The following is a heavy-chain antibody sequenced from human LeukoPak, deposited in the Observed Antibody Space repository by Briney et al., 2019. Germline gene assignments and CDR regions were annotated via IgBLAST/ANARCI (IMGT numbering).Heavy chain of an antibody. V-gene: IGHV1-18*01. CDR3: ARGGGSGYPEDYYYYMDV. Sequence: ASVKVSCKASGYTFTNYVINWVRQAPGQGLEWMGWINTYNGNTMYPQNLQGRVTMTTDTSTSTAYMELRSLRSDDTAVYYCARGGGSGYPEDYYYYMDVWGEGTTVTVSS. J-gene: IGHJ6*03. CDR2: INTYNGNT. CDR1: GYTFTNYV. D-gene: IGHD6-19*01.